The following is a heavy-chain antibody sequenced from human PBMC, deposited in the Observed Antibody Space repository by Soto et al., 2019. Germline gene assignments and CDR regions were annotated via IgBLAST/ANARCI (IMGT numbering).Heavy chain of an antibody. V-gene: IGHV1-2*04. J-gene: IGHJ5*02. CDR2: INPNSGGT. D-gene: IGHD6-13*01. CDR1: GYTFTGYY. CDR3: AREPPRATAGLNYFDP. Sequence: ASVKVSCKASGYTFTGYYMHWVRQAPGQGLEWMGWINPNSGGTNYAQKFQGWVTMTRDTSISTAYTELSRLRSDDTAVYYCAREPPRATAGLNYFDPWGQGTLVTVSS.